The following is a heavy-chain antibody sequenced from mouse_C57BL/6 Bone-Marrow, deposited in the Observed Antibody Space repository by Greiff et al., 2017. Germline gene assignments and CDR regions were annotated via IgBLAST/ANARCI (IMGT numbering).Heavy chain of an antibody. D-gene: IGHD1-1*01. CDR2: ISSGGSYT. CDR3: ARRGYYGHFDY. Sequence: EVMLVESGGDLVKPGGSLKLSCAASGFTFSSYGMSWVRQTPDKRLEWVATISSGGSYTYYPDSVKGRFTISRDNAKNTLYLQMSSLKSDDTAMYYCARRGYYGHFDYWGQGTTLTVSS. CDR1: GFTFSSYG. J-gene: IGHJ2*01. V-gene: IGHV5-6*01.